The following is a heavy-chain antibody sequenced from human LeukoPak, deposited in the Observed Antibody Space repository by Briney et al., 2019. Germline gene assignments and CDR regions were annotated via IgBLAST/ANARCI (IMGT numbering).Heavy chain of an antibody. CDR2: ISSSSSYI. J-gene: IGHJ3*02. Sequence: GGSLRLSCAASGFTFSRYSMNWVRQAPGKGLEWVSSISSSSSYIYYADSVKGRFTISRDNAKNSLYLQMNSLRAEDTAVYYCARDSFVDTYAFDIWGQGTMVTVSS. CDR1: GFTFSRYS. CDR3: ARDSFVDTYAFDI. D-gene: IGHD2-2*02. V-gene: IGHV3-21*01.